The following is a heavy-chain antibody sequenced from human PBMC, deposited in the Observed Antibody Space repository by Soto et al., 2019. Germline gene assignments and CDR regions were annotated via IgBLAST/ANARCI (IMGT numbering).Heavy chain of an antibody. J-gene: IGHJ4*02. Sequence: GGSLRLSCAASGFPFSSYAMHWVRQAPGKGLEWVAVISYDGSNKYYADSVKGRFTISRDNSKNTLYLQMNSLRAEDTAVYYCARDMIVVVIQYYFDYWGQGTLVTVSS. CDR2: ISYDGSNK. V-gene: IGHV3-30-3*01. CDR1: GFPFSSYA. CDR3: ARDMIVVVIQYYFDY. D-gene: IGHD3-22*01.